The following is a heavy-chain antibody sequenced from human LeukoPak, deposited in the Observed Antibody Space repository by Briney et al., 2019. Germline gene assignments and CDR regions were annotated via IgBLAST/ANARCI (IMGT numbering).Heavy chain of an antibody. J-gene: IGHJ6*04. D-gene: IGHD2-2*01. Sequence: GGSLRLSCAASGFTFSSYGMHWVRQAPGKGLEWVAVISYDGSNKYYADSVKGRFTISRDNSKNTLYLQMNSLRAEDTAVYYCAKAYCSITSCYPPYYYYYGMDVWGKGTTVTVSS. CDR1: GFTFSSYG. CDR2: ISYDGSNK. CDR3: AKAYCSITSCYPPYYYYYGMDV. V-gene: IGHV3-30*18.